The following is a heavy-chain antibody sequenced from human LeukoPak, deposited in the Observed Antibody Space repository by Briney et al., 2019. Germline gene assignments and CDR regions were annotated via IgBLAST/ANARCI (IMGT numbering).Heavy chain of an antibody. J-gene: IGHJ4*02. Sequence: SETLSLTCAVSGGSISSSNWWSWVRQPPGKGLEWIGEIYHSGSTNYNPSLKSRVTISVAKSKNQFSLKLSSVTAADTAVYYCARGRPNYDILTGYVGYWGQGTLVTVSS. CDR1: GGSISSSNW. D-gene: IGHD3-9*01. CDR2: IYHSGST. V-gene: IGHV4-4*02. CDR3: ARGRPNYDILTGYVGY.